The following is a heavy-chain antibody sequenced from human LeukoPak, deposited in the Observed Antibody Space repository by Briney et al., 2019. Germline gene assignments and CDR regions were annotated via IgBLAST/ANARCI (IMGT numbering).Heavy chain of an antibody. D-gene: IGHD3-16*02. CDR2: IYPRDSHT. J-gene: IGHJ6*02. Sequence: GESLKISCKGSGYSFTSYWIGWVRQMPGKGLEWMGIIYPRDSHTRYSASFQGQVTISVDQSLSTAYLQWSSLTASATAMYYCARRNRNYYYGMDVWGQGTTVTVSS. CDR1: GYSFTSYW. V-gene: IGHV5-51*01. CDR3: ARRNRNYYYGMDV.